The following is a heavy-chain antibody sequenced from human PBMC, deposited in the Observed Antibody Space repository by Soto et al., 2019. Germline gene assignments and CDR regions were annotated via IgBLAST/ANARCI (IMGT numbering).Heavy chain of an antibody. Sequence: KPSETLSLTCTVSGGSISSGGYYWSWIRQHPGKGLEWIGYIYYSGSTYYNPSLKSRVTISVDTSKNQFSLKLSSVTAADTAVYYCARDGQSWLQSGYYYGMDVWGQGTTVTV. D-gene: IGHD5-12*01. CDR2: IYYSGST. J-gene: IGHJ6*02. CDR3: ARDGQSWLQSGYYYGMDV. CDR1: GGSISSGGYY. V-gene: IGHV4-31*03.